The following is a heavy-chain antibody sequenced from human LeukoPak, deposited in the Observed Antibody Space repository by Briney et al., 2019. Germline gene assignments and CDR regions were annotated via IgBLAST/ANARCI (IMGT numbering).Heavy chain of an antibody. Sequence: SETLSHTCTDSAGSISSYYWSWIRQPPGKGLEWSGYIYYTGSTNYNPSLKSRVAIPADRSKDQFSLKLTSVTAADTAVYYCARCDCDRETGFDLWGRGTLVTVSS. D-gene: IGHD2-21*02. V-gene: IGHV4-59*01. CDR1: AGSISSYY. J-gene: IGHJ2*01. CDR3: ARCDCDRETGFDL. CDR2: IYYTGST.